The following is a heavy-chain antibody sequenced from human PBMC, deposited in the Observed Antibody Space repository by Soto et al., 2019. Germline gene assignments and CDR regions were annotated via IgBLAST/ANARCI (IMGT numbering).Heavy chain of an antibody. CDR1: GGSIISAGYY. J-gene: IGHJ6*02. Sequence: KTSETLSLTCSASGGSIISAGYYFICIRQPPWKGLELIGYIYYSGNTNYNPSLKSRVTMSVNTSKNQNSLMLGSVTAAETAVYYRARSEYSHKYILDMAVWGQGTTVTVSS. D-gene: IGHD5-18*01. CDR2: IYYSGNT. V-gene: IGHV4-30-4*01. CDR3: ARSEYSHKYILDMAV.